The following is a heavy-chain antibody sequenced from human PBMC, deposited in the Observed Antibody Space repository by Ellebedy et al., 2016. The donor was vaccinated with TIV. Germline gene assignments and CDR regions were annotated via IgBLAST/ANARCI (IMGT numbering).Heavy chain of an antibody. D-gene: IGHD3-22*01. CDR1: GFTVNSYF. J-gene: IGHJ5*02. Sequence: PGGSLRLSCAASGFTVNSYFMTWVRQAPGKGLEWVSVIYKDGGTNYTDSVLGRFTISRDNSENTLHLQMDSLRVKDTAVYYCARDPGGGGNYGDNWFDPWGQGTLVTVSS. CDR2: IYKDGGT. CDR3: ARDPGGGGNYGDNWFDP. V-gene: IGHV3-66*01.